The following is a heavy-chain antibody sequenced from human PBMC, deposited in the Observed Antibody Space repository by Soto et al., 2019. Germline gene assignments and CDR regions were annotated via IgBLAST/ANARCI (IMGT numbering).Heavy chain of an antibody. CDR3: ARALFYYDSSEYYFDY. J-gene: IGHJ4*02. D-gene: IGHD3-22*01. CDR1: GFTFSSYA. CDR2: ISYDGSNK. Sequence: AGGSLRLSCAASGFTFSSYAMHWVRQAPGKGLEWVAVISYDGSNKYYADSVRGRFTISRDNSKNTLYLQMNSLRAEDTAVYYCARALFYYDSSEYYFDYWGQGTLVTVSS. V-gene: IGHV3-30-3*01.